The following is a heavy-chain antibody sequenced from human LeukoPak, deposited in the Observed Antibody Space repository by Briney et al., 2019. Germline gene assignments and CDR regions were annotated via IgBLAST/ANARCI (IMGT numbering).Heavy chain of an antibody. V-gene: IGHV1-2*02. CDR1: GYSFTGYY. CDR3: ARDLPPCSGGSCYSKNFDY. CDR2: INPNSGGT. Sequence: ASVKVSCKASGYSFTGYYMHWVRQAPGQGLEWMGWINPNSGGTNYAQKFQGRVTMTRDTSISTAYMELSRLRSDDTAVYYCARDLPPCSGGSCYSKNFDYWGQGTLVTVSS. D-gene: IGHD2-15*01. J-gene: IGHJ4*02.